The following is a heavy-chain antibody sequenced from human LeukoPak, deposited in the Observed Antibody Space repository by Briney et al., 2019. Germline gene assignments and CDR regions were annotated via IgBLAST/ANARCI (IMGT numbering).Heavy chain of an antibody. D-gene: IGHD6-13*01. V-gene: IGHV1-18*01. CDR2: ISAYNGNT. J-gene: IGHJ4*02. CDR3: ARDAIASAGKASLY. Sequence: ASVKVSCKASGYTFSSYGISWVRQAPGQGLEWMGWISAYNGNTNYAQKLQGRVTLTTDTSTSTAYMELRSLRSDDTAVYFCARDAIASAGKASLYWGQGTLVTVSS. CDR1: GYTFSSYG.